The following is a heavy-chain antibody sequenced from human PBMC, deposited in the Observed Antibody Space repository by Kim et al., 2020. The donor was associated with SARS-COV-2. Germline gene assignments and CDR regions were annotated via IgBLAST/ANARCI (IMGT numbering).Heavy chain of an antibody. CDR3: ARDSYRYDS. CDR1: GFPFNIFA. J-gene: IGHJ4*02. CDR2: ISRDTIAT. D-gene: IGHD5-18*01. V-gene: IGHV3-30*03. Sequence: AGSLRLSCAASGFPFNIFAMHWVRQAPGKGLEWVSFISRDTIATYYADSVKGRFIVSRDDSTNMLYLQLNNLRAEDSAVYYCARDSYRYDSWGRGTLVTV.